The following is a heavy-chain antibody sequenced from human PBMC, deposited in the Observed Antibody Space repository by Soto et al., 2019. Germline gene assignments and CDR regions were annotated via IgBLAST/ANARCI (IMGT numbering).Heavy chain of an antibody. Sequence: SETLSLTCNVSSDSISRYYWSWIRQSPGKGLEWIGYVHYSGSTSYSPSLKDRVTISFDTSKNQFSLRVSSVTAADTAVYFCARDRPYCGFDYWGQGTLVTVSS. CDR3: ARDRPYCGFDY. CDR2: VHYSGST. D-gene: IGHD2-21*02. J-gene: IGHJ4*02. CDR1: SDSISRYY. V-gene: IGHV4-59*01.